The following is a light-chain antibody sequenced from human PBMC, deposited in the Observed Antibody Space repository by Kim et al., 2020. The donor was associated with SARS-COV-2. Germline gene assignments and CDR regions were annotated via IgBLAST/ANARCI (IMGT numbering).Light chain of an antibody. Sequence: DIVMTQSPDSLAVSLGERDTINCKSSQSVLYSSNNKNYLAWYQQKPGQPPKLLIYWASTRESGVPDRFSGSGSGTDFTLTISSLQAEDVAVYYCQQYYSTPYTFGQGTKLEI. V-gene: IGKV4-1*01. CDR3: QQYYSTPYT. CDR2: WAS. CDR1: QSVLYSSNNKNY. J-gene: IGKJ2*01.